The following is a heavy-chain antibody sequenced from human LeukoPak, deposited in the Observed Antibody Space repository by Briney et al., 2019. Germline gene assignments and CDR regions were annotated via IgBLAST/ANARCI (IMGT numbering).Heavy chain of an antibody. CDR2: ISGSGGST. CDR3: ARGAVAGPYYFDY. D-gene: IGHD6-19*01. J-gene: IGHJ4*02. Sequence: GGSLRLSCAASGFTFSSYAMSWVRQAPGKGLEWVSDISGSGGSTYYADSVKGRFTISRDNSKNTLYLQMNSLRAEDTAVYYCARGAVAGPYYFDYWGQGTLVTVSS. CDR1: GFTFSSYA. V-gene: IGHV3-23*01.